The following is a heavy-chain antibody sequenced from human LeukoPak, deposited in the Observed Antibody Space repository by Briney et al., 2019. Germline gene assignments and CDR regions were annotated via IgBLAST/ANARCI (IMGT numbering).Heavy chain of an antibody. D-gene: IGHD1-26*01. CDR2: ITGSGGST. CDR1: GFTFGDYA. Sequence: GRSLRLSCRTSGFTFGDYALSWVRQAPGSGLEWVSGITGSGGSTYYADSVKGRFTISRDNSKTTLYLQMNSLRAEDTAVYYCAKGNWGERLDWYFDLWGRGTLVTVSS. V-gene: IGHV3-23*01. CDR3: AKGNWGERLDWYFDL. J-gene: IGHJ2*01.